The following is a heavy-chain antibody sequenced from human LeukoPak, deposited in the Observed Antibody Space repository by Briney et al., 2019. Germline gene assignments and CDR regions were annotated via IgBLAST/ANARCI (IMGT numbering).Heavy chain of an antibody. V-gene: IGHV3-11*01. CDR1: GFTFSDYY. CDR2: ISSSDSTT. D-gene: IGHD3-10*01. CDR3: ARVGITMVRGVIYVEY. J-gene: IGHJ4*02. Sequence: GGSLTFSCAASGFTFSDYYMSWIRQAPGTGLEWVSYISSSDSTTYHADYVKGRFTISRDNAKNSLYLQMNSLRAEDTAVYYCARVGITMVRGVIYVEYWGQGTLVTVSS.